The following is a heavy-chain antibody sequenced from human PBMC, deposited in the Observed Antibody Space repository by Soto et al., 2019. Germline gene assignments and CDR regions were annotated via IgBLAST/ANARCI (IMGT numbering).Heavy chain of an antibody. J-gene: IGHJ3*02. V-gene: IGHV1-24*01. CDR3: ATAPSLGDGYDAFDI. CDR2: FDPEDGET. D-gene: IGHD2-21*02. CDR1: GYTLTELS. Sequence: GASVKVSCKVSGYTLTELSMHWVRQAPGKGLEWMGGFDPEDGETIYAQKFQGRVTMTEDTSTDTAYMELSSLRSEDTAVYYCATAPSLGDGYDAFDIWGQGTMVTVSS.